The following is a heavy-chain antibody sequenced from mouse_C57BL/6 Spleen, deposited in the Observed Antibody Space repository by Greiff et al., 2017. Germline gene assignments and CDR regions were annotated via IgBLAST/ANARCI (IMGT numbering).Heavy chain of an antibody. CDR2: IWGDGST. CDR3: ASSTTVVEGWYFDV. Sequence: VQVVESGPGLVAPSQSLSITCTVSGFSLTSYGVSWVRQPPGKGLEWLGVIWGDGSTNYHSALISRLSISKDNSKSQVFLKLNSLQTDDTATYYCASSTTVVEGWYFDVWGTGTTVTVSS. J-gene: IGHJ1*03. V-gene: IGHV2-3*01. CDR1: GFSLTSYG. D-gene: IGHD1-1*01.